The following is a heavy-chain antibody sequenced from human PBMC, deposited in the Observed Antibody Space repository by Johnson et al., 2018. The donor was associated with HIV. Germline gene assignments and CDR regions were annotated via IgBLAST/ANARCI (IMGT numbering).Heavy chain of an antibody. Sequence: QVQLVESGGGVVQPGRSLRLSCAASGFTFSSYAMHWVRQAPGKGLEWVAVISYDGSYQYYADSAKGRFTISRDNSKNTLYLQMNSLRAEDTAVYYCARDRIPYNWNYEGDAFDIWGQGTMVTVSS. CDR3: ARDRIPYNWNYEGDAFDI. J-gene: IGHJ3*02. D-gene: IGHD1-7*01. CDR1: GFTFSSYA. V-gene: IGHV3-30*04. CDR2: ISYDGSYQ.